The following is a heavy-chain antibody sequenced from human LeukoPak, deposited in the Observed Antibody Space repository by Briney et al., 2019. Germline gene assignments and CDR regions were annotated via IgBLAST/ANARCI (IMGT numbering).Heavy chain of an antibody. CDR3: TREDYYGSGSRGYY. CDR1: GFTFGDYA. Sequence: PGGSLRLSCTASGFTFGDYAMSWLRQAPGKGLEWVGFIRSKAYGGTTEYAASVKGRFTISRDDSKSIAYLQMNSLKTEDTAVYYCTREDYYGSGSRGYYWGQGTLVTVSS. D-gene: IGHD3-10*01. J-gene: IGHJ4*02. V-gene: IGHV3-49*03. CDR2: IRSKAYGGTT.